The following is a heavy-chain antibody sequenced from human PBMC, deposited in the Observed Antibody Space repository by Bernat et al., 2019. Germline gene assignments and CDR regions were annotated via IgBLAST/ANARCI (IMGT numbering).Heavy chain of an antibody. V-gene: IGHV4-39*01. Sequence: QLQLQESGPGLVKPSETLSLTCTVSGGSISGSSHYWGWIRQPPGKGLEWIGSIYYSGSTYYNPSLKSRVTISVDTSKSQFSLKLSSVTAADTAVYYCATGVAVAAPSGFYYGMDVWGQGTSVTVSS. CDR3: ATGVAVAAPSGFYYGMDV. CDR2: IYYSGST. J-gene: IGHJ6*02. CDR1: GGSISGSSHY. D-gene: IGHD6-19*01.